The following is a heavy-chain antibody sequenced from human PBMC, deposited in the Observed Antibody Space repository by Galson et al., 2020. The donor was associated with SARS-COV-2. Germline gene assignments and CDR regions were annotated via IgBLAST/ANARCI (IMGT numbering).Heavy chain of an antibody. Sequence: GESLKISCAASGFTFSSYGMHWVRQAPGKGLEWVAVIWYDGSNKYYADSVKGRFTISRDNSKNTLYLQMNSLRAEDTAVYYCARDLPLGGSYQDNNYFDYWGQGTLVTVSS. CDR3: ARDLPLGGSYQDNNYFDY. D-gene: IGHD1-26*01. CDR1: GFTFSSYG. CDR2: IWYDGSNK. J-gene: IGHJ4*02. V-gene: IGHV3-33*01.